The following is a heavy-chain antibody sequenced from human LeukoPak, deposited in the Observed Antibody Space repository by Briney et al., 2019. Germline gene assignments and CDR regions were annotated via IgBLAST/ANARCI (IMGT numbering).Heavy chain of an antibody. CDR3: TRDHITSWQIDF. D-gene: IGHD2-2*01. CDR2: IKQDGSVK. Sequence: PGGSLRLSCAASGFSFSDYWMSWVRQVPGKGLEWVANIKQDGSVKYYVDSVRGRFTISRDNTKNSLFLQMNSLRAGDTAVYYCTRDHITSWQIDFWGQGTMVTVSS. J-gene: IGHJ4*02. CDR1: GFSFSDYW. V-gene: IGHV3-7*01.